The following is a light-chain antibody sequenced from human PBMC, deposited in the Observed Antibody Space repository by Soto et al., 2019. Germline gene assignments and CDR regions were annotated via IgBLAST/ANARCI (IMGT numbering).Light chain of an antibody. CDR2: NDR. J-gene: IGLJ2*01. CDR1: DIGDKR. Sequence: SYELTQAPSVSVAPGQTAWVTCGGDDIGDKRVHWYQQRPGQAPVLVVYNDRDRPSGIPERFSGSNSGNTATLTMSRVEGGDVADYYCPVWDCSSLHLVFGGGTKLTVL. CDR3: PVWDCSSLHLV. V-gene: IGLV3-21*02.